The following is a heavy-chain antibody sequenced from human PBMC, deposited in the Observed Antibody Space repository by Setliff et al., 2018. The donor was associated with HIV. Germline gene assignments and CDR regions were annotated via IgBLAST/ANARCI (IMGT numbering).Heavy chain of an antibody. Sequence: PSETLSLTCTVSGGSIISYYWSWIQQPPGKGLEWIAYIYYSGTTKYNPSLKSRVSISVDTSKNQFSLKLSSVTAADTAVYYCAKPRRYNTYYFDHWGQGTLVTVSS. CDR1: GGSIISYY. CDR3: AKPRRYNTYYFDH. J-gene: IGHJ4*02. D-gene: IGHD3-3*01. V-gene: IGHV4-59*01. CDR2: IYYSGTT.